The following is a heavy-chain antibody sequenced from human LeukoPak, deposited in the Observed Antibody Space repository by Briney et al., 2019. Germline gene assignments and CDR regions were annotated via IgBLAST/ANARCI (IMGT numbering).Heavy chain of an antibody. CDR3: ASNPQEWASGWFDP. V-gene: IGHV4-34*01. J-gene: IGHJ5*02. Sequence: PSETLSLTCAVYGGSFSGYYWSWIRQPPGKGLEWIGEINHSGSTNYNPSLKSRVTISVDTSKNQSSLKLSSVTAADTAVYYCASNPQEWASGWFDPWGQGTLVTVSS. CDR2: INHSGST. CDR1: GGSFSGYY. D-gene: IGHD1-26*01.